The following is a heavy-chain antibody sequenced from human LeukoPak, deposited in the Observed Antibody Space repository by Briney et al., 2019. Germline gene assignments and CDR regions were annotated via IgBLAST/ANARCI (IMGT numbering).Heavy chain of an antibody. Sequence: PGGSLRLSCAASGFTFSSHAMSWVRQAPGKGPEWVSGISGSGGSTYYADSVKGRFTISRDNSKDTLYLQMNNLRAEDTALYYCAKCVDGNTWYYDRDWFDPGGQGTLVTVSS. CDR2: ISGSGGST. D-gene: IGHD6-13*01. CDR1: GFTFSSHA. J-gene: IGHJ5*02. CDR3: AKCVDGNTWYYDRDWFDP. V-gene: IGHV3-23*01.